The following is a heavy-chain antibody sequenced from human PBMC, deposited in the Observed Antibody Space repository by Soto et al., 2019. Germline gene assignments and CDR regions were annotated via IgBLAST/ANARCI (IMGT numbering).Heavy chain of an antibody. J-gene: IGHJ4*02. CDR3: ARQDIVLMAYDY. Sequence: PAEPLSPPCTVSGGSISSSSYYWGWIRQPPGKGLEWIGSIYYRGSAYSNPSLKSRVTISVDTSKTQFSLKLSSVTAADTAVYYCARQDIVLMAYDYWGQGTLVTVSS. D-gene: IGHD2-8*01. CDR2: IYYRGSA. CDR1: GGSISSSSYY. V-gene: IGHV4-39*01.